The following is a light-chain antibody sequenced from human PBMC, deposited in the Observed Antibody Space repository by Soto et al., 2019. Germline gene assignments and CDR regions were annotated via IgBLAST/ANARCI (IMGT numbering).Light chain of an antibody. CDR2: KAS. CDR3: QHYNSYSEA. Sequence: DIQMTQSPSTLSGSVGDRVTITCRASQTISSWLAWYQQKPGKAPKLLIYKASTLKSGVPSRVSGSGSGTEFTLTISSLQPDDFAPYHCQHYNSYSEAFGQGNKVELK. CDR1: QTISSW. J-gene: IGKJ1*01. V-gene: IGKV1-5*03.